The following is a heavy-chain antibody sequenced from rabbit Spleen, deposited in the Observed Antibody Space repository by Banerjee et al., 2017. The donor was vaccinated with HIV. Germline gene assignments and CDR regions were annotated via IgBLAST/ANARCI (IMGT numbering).Heavy chain of an antibody. D-gene: IGHD8-1*01. J-gene: IGHJ6*01. V-gene: IGHV1S47*01. CDR3: ARDTGSSFSSYGMDL. CDR1: GFDFSSYG. CDR2: IDVGEGNT. Sequence: LVESGGGLVQPVGSLKLSCKASGFDFSSYGISWVRQAPGKGLEWIGIIDVGEGNTEYASWVNGRFTISSDNAQNTVDLQMSGLAAADTATYFCARDTGSSFSSYGMDLWGPGPSSPS.